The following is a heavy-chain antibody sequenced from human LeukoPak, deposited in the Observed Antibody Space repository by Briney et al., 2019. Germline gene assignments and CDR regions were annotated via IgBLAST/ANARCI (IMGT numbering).Heavy chain of an antibody. CDR3: ARSSYTSSWYPDY. Sequence: RCLRLSCAASGFTFHTYTMNWVRQAPGKGLEWVSSISSSSSYIYYEDSVKGRFTISRDNAKNSLYLQMNSLRAEDTAVYYCARSSYTSSWYPDYWGQGTLVTVSS. CDR1: GFTFHTYT. V-gene: IGHV3-21*01. CDR2: ISSSSSYI. D-gene: IGHD6-13*01. J-gene: IGHJ4*02.